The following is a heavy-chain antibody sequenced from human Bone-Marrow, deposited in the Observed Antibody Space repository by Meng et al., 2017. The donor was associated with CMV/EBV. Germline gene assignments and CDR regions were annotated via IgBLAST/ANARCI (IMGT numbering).Heavy chain of an antibody. CDR1: GFTFGDYA. Sequence: GGSLRLSCTASGFTFGDYAMSWVRQAPGKGLEWVGFIRSKAYGRTTEYAASVKGRFTISRDDSKSIAYLQMNSLKTEDTAVYYCTRVRDYDFWSGYWDYYYYYGMDVWGQGTTVTVSS. V-gene: IGHV3-49*04. J-gene: IGHJ6*02. CDR2: IRSKAYGRTT. CDR3: TRVRDYDFWSGYWDYYYYYGMDV. D-gene: IGHD3-3*01.